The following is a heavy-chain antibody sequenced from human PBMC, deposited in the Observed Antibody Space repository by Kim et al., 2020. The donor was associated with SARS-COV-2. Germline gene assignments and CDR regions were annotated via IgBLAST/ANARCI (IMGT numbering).Heavy chain of an antibody. CDR2: EGSEK. V-gene: IGHV3-7*03. J-gene: IGHJ4*02. Sequence: EGSEKYYGDAVKGRFTNTRDNAKNALYLQMNSLRAEDTAVYYCARGLDYWGQGTLVTVSS. CDR3: ARGLDY.